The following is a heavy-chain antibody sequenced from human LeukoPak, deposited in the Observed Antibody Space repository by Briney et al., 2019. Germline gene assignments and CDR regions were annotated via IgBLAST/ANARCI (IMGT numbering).Heavy chain of an antibody. J-gene: IGHJ4*02. CDR2: IWYDGSNK. CDR3: ARDYMVVAATGLIDY. Sequence: GGSLRLSCAASGFIFRNSWMTWVRQAPGKGLEWVAVIWYDGSNKYYADSVKGRFTISRDNSKNTLYLQMNSLRAEDTAVYYCARDYMVVAATGLIDYWGQGTLVTVSS. D-gene: IGHD2-15*01. V-gene: IGHV3-33*08. CDR1: GFIFRNSW.